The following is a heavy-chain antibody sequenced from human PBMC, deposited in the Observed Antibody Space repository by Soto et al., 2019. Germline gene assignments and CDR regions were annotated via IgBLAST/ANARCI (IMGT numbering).Heavy chain of an antibody. V-gene: IGHV4-39*01. CDR2: VYYSGSA. CDR3: VRHAPYRSGWANRNDY. CDR1: GDSISSSTFY. J-gene: IGHJ4*02. D-gene: IGHD6-19*01. Sequence: QLQLQESRTGLVKPSETLSLTCTVSGDSISSSTFYWGWIRQPPGKGLEWIGTVYYSGSAYYNPSLKSRLTISVDTSKNQFSLKLSSVTAADTALYYCVRHAPYRSGWANRNDYWGQGTLVTVSS.